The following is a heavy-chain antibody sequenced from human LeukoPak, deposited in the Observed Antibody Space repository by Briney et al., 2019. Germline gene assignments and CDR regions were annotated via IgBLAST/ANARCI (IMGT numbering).Heavy chain of an antibody. Sequence: SETLSLTCTVSGGSISSYYWSWIRQPPGKGLEWIGYIYYSGSTNYNPSLQSRVTISLDTFKNQFSLKLSSVTAADTAVYYCAGHHPRNTVDFWGQGTLVTVSS. D-gene: IGHD2-8*02. V-gene: IGHV4-59*08. CDR2: IYYSGST. CDR3: AGHHPRNTVDF. CDR1: GGSISSYY. J-gene: IGHJ4*02.